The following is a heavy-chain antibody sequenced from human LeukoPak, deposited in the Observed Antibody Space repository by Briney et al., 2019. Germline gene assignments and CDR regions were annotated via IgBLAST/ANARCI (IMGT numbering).Heavy chain of an antibody. CDR2: INPNSGGT. J-gene: IGHJ4*02. D-gene: IGHD3-9*01. V-gene: IGHV1-2*02. Sequence: ASVKVSCKASGYTFTVYYMHWVRQAPGQGLEWMGWINPNSGGTNYAQKFQGRVTMTRDTSISTAYMELSRLRSDDTAVYYCARDYILTGYTFDYWGQGTLVTVSS. CDR1: GYTFTVYY. CDR3: ARDYILTGYTFDY.